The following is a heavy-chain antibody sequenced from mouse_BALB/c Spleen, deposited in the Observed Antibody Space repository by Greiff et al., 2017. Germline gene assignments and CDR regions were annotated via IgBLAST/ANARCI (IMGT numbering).Heavy chain of an antibody. D-gene: IGHD2-3*01. J-gene: IGHJ3*01. CDR2: INPYNDGT. V-gene: IGHV1-14*01. CDR1: GYTFTSYV. Sequence: VQLQQSGPELVKPGASVKMSCKASGYTFTSYVMHWVKQKPGQGLEWIGYINPYNDGTKYNEKFKGKATLTSDKSSSTAYMELSSLTSEDSAVYHCARGLLGAWFAYWGQGTLVTVSA. CDR3: ARGLLGAWFAY.